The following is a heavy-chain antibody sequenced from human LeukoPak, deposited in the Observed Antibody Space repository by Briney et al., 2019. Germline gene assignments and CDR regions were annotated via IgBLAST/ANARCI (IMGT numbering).Heavy chain of an antibody. CDR2: IYYSGIT. Sequence: SETLSLTCTVSGGSISSYYWSWIRQPPGKGLEWIGYIYYSGITSYNPSFKSRVTMSVDTSKNQFSLKLISVTAADTAVYYCARGGIPAAISMNWFDPWGQGTLVTVSS. D-gene: IGHD2-2*01. CDR1: GGSISSYY. CDR3: ARGGIPAAISMNWFDP. V-gene: IGHV4-59*12. J-gene: IGHJ5*02.